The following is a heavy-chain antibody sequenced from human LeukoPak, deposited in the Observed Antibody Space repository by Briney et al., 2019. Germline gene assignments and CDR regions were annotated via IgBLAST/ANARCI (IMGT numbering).Heavy chain of an antibody. J-gene: IGHJ4*02. CDR3: ARDLVGATRGKFDY. D-gene: IGHD1-26*01. V-gene: IGHV3-53*01. CDR1: GFTVSSNY. Sequence: GGSLRLSCAASGFTVSSNYMSWVRQAPGKGLEWVSVIYSGGSTYYADSVKGRFTISRDNSKNTLYLQMNSLRAEDTAVYYCARDLVGATRGKFDYWGQGTLVTVSS. CDR2: IYSGGST.